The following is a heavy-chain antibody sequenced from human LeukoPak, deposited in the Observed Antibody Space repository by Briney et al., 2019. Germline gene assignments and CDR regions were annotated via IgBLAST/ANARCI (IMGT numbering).Heavy chain of an antibody. CDR1: GGTFSTYA. J-gene: IGHJ6*02. Sequence: SVKVSCKASGGTFSTYAISWVRQAPGQGLEWMGGIIPIFSTPNYAQKFQGRVTINADESTSTAYMELSSLRSEDTAVYYCARGYRGYDPNAKLRLDYHYHGMDVWGQGTTVTVSS. V-gene: IGHV1-69*13. CDR2: IIPIFSTP. CDR3: ARGYRGYDPNAKLRLDYHYHGMDV. D-gene: IGHD5-12*01.